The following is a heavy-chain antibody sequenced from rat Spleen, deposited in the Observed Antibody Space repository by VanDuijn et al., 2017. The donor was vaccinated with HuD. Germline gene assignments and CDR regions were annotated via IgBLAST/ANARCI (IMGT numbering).Heavy chain of an antibody. V-gene: IGHV5-20*01. CDR3: TRGTYYRH. Sequence: EVQLVESGGGLVQPGRSLKLSCEASGFIFSDHYVAWVRQAPTKGLEWVASSRYDGRSTYYPDSVKGRFTISRDIAKSTLYLQMNSLRSEDTATYYCTRGTYYRHWGQGVMVTVSS. D-gene: IGHD1-12*01. J-gene: IGHJ2*01. CDR2: SRYDGRST. CDR1: GFIFSDHY.